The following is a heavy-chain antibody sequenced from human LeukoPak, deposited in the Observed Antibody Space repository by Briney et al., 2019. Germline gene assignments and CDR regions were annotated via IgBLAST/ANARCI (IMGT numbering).Heavy chain of an antibody. J-gene: IGHJ5*02. Sequence: GTSLRLSCATSGFTFSSYWMHWVRQVPGQGLVWVSHIDGDGRIAHYGDSVKGRFTISRDNAKNTVYLQMDSLRAEDTAVYYCARDSPRTGPWGQGILVIVSS. CDR1: GFTFSSYW. V-gene: IGHV3-74*01. CDR3: ARDSPRTGP. CDR2: IDGDGRIA. D-gene: IGHD1-1*01.